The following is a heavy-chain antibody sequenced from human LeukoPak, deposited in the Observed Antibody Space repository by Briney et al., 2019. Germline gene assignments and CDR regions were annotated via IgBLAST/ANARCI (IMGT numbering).Heavy chain of an antibody. CDR2: IKQDGSEK. D-gene: IGHD6-19*01. CDR3: AKDGQWLAGRYNSYYMNV. V-gene: IGHV3-7*01. Sequence: GGSLRLSCAASGFTFSSYWMSWVRQAPGRGLEWVANIKQDGSEKYYVDSVKGRFTISRDNSKNTLYLQMNSLRAEDTAVYYCAKDGQWLAGRYNSYYMNVWGKGTTVTISS. J-gene: IGHJ6*03. CDR1: GFTFSSYW.